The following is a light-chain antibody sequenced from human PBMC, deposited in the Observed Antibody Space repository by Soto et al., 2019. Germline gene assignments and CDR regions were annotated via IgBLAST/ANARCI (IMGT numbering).Light chain of an antibody. CDR3: QQRGNWPQN. CDR1: QSISSY. V-gene: IGKV3-11*01. CDR2: DAS. J-gene: IGKJ4*01. Sequence: LLTQSPATLSLSAGARVTLSCRASQSISSYLAWYQQKHCQASRILLYDASNRATGIPARVSGRGSGTDFTLAISRPENEAFAIYFCQQRGNWPQNFCGGNTVEIK.